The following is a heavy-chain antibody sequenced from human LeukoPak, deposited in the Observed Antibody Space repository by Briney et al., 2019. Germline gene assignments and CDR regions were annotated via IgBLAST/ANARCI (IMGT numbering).Heavy chain of an antibody. CDR1: GGSFSGYY. CDR2: INHSGST. J-gene: IGHJ6*02. D-gene: IGHD1-14*01. V-gene: IGHV4-34*01. Sequence: PSETLSLTCAVYGGSFSGYYWSWIRQPPGKGLEWIGEINHSGSTNYNPSLKSRVTISVDTSKNQSSLKLSSVTAADTAVYYCALTPPVDYYYGMDVWGQGTTVTVSS. CDR3: ALTPPVDYYYGMDV.